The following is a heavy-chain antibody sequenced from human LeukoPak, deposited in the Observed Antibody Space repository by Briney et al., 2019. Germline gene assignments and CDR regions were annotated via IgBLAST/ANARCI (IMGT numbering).Heavy chain of an antibody. V-gene: IGHV1-18*01. J-gene: IGHJ5*02. CDR2: ISAYNGNT. CDR3: ARDLGGGGSYYNWFDP. D-gene: IGHD1-26*01. Sequence: ASVKVSCKASGYTFTSYGISWVRQAPGQGLEWMGWISAYNGNTNYAQKLQGGVTMTTDTSTSTAYMELRSLRSDDTAVYYCARDLGGGGSYYNWFDPWGQGTLVTVSS. CDR1: GYTFTSYG.